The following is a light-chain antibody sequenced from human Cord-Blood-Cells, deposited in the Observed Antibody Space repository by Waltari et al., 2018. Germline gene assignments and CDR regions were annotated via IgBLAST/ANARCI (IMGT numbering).Light chain of an antibody. CDR3: SSYAGSNNVV. J-gene: IGLJ2*01. CDR1: SSDVGAYNH. Sequence: QSALTQPPSASGSPVQSVTISCTRTSSDVGAYNHVSCYPNHPGTAPKRMIYEGSKRPSGVPDRFSGSKSGNTASLTVSGLQAGDEADYYCSSYAGSNNVVFGGVTKLTVL. V-gene: IGLV2-8*01. CDR2: EGS.